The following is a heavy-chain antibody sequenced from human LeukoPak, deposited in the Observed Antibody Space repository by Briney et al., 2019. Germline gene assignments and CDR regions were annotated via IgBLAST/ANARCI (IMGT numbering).Heavy chain of an antibody. Sequence: GGSLRLSCAASGFTFSSYSMNWVRQAPGKGLEWVSYISSSSSTIYYADSVKGRFTISRDNAKNTLYLQMNSLRAEDTAVYYCAKGYYYADDYWGQGTLVTVSS. CDR2: ISSSSSTI. J-gene: IGHJ4*02. CDR3: AKGYYYADDY. D-gene: IGHD3-10*01. V-gene: IGHV3-48*04. CDR1: GFTFSSYS.